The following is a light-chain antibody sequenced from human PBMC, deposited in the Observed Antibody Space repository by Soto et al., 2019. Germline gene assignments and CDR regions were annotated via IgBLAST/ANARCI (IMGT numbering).Light chain of an antibody. CDR3: QQYNNWPQT. J-gene: IGKJ1*01. Sequence: ETMMTQAPDTRSVALGERGTLSYSASQSLSSSLAWYQQKPGQAPRLLIYDASTRATGIPARFSGSGSGTDFTLTISRLQSEDFALYYCQQYNNWPQTFGQGTKVDI. CDR1: QSLSSS. V-gene: IGKV3-15*01. CDR2: DAS.